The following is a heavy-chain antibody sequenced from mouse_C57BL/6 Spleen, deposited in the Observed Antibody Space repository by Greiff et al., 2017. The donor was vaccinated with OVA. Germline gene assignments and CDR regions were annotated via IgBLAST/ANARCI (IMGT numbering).Heavy chain of an antibody. D-gene: IGHD1-3*01. CDR3: AAQALFASVAWFAY. Sequence: VMLVESGPGLVAPSQRLSITCTVSGFSLTSYAISWVRQPPGKGLEWLGVIWTGGGTNYNSALKSRLSISKDNSKSQVFLKMNSLQTDDTARYYCAAQALFASVAWFAYWGQGTLVTVSA. CDR2: IWTGGGT. J-gene: IGHJ3*01. CDR1: GFSLTSYA. V-gene: IGHV2-9-1*01.